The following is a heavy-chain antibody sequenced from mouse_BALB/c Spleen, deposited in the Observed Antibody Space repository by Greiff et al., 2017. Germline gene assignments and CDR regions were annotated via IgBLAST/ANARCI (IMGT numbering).Heavy chain of an antibody. CDR2: ISSGGGNT. CDR3: ARSLTAFYWYFDV. J-gene: IGHJ1*01. CDR1: GFTFSSYT. V-gene: IGHV5-9*03. D-gene: IGHD1-2*01. Sequence: EVKLQESGGGLVKPGGSLKLSCAASGFTFSSYTMSWVRQTPEKRLEWVATISSGGGNTYYPDSVKGRFTISRDNAKNNLYLQMSSLRSEDTALYYCARSLTAFYWYFDVWGAGTTVTVSS.